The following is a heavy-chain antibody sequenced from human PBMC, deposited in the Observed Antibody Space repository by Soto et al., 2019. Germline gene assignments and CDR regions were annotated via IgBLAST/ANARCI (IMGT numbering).Heavy chain of an antibody. CDR3: TSAAGYCSGGSCPFYYYYYYMDV. CDR2: IKSKTDGGTT. V-gene: IGHV3-15*01. Sequence: GGSLRLSCAASGFTFSNAWMSWVRQAPGKGLEWVGRIKSKTDGGTTDYAAPVKGRFTISRDDSKNTLYLQMNSLKTEDTAVYYCTSAAGYCSGGSCPFYYYYYYMDVWGKGTTVTVSS. D-gene: IGHD2-15*01. J-gene: IGHJ6*03. CDR1: GFTFSNAW.